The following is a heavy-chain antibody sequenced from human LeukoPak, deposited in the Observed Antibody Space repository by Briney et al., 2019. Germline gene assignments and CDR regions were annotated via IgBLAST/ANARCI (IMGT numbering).Heavy chain of an antibody. Sequence: SQTLSLTCAISGDSVSSNSAAWNWIRQSPSRGLEWLGRTYYRAKWYNEYAVSVKSRITINPDTSKNQFSLQLNSVPPEDTAVYYCAREYSSSYYFDYWGQGTLVTVSS. CDR1: GDSVSSNSAA. CDR3: AREYSSSYYFDY. J-gene: IGHJ4*02. D-gene: IGHD6-6*01. CDR2: TYYRAKWYN. V-gene: IGHV6-1*01.